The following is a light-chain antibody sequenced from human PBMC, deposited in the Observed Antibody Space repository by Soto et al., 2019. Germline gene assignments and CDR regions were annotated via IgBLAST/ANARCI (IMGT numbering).Light chain of an antibody. CDR1: QSVSSN. V-gene: IGKV3D-15*01. J-gene: IGKJ1*01. CDR3: QQSYSNPPA. Sequence: EIVMKQSPATLSVYPGERATLSCRASQSVSSNLAWYQQKPGQAPRLLIYGASIRATGIPDRFSGSGSGTEFTLTISSLQPEDFATYYCQQSYSNPPAFGQRTNVDI. CDR2: GAS.